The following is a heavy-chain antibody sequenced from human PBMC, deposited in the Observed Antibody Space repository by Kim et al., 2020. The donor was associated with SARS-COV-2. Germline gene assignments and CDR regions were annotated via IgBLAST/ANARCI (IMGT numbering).Heavy chain of an antibody. J-gene: IGHJ6*03. V-gene: IGHV1-46*01. CDR3: ARDWVEDTYYDFWSGYNYYYYMDV. D-gene: IGHD3-3*01. CDR1: GYTFTSYY. CDR2: INPSGGST. Sequence: ASVKVSCKASGYTFTSYYMHWVRQAPGQGLEWMGIINPSGGSTSYAQKFQGRVTMTRDTSTSTVYMELSSLRSEDTAVYYCARDWVEDTYYDFWSGYNYYYYMDVWGKGTTVTVSS.